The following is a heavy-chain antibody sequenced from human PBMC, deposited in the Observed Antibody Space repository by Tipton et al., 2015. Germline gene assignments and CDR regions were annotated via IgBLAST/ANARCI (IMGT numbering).Heavy chain of an antibody. D-gene: IGHD5-12*01. J-gene: IGHJ4*02. Sequence: SLRLSCAASGFTVSSNYMSWVRQAPGKGLEWVSVIYSGGTTYYADSVRGRFTISRDSSKNTLYLQMNGLRSEDTAVYYCAKAHNMVATGGNYWGQGTLVTVSS. CDR3: AKAHNMVATGGNY. V-gene: IGHV3-53*01. CDR1: GFTVSSNY. CDR2: IYSGGTT.